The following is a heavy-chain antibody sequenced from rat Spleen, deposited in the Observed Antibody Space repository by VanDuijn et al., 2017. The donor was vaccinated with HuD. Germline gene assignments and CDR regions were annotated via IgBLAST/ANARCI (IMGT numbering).Heavy chain of an antibody. CDR2: ISYDGSGT. D-gene: IGHD1-1*01. CDR1: GFTFSDYY. Sequence: EVQLVESGGGLVQPGRSLKLSCAASGFTFSDYYMAWVRQAPTKGLEWVATISYDGSGTYFRDSVKGRFAISRDNAKSTLYLQMDSLRSEDTATYYCARENYYSGDYWGQGVMVTVSS. CDR3: ARENYYSGDY. V-gene: IGHV5-7*01. J-gene: IGHJ2*01.